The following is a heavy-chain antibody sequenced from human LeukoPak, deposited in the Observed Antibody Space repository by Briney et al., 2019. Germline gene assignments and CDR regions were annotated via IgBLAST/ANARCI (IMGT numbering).Heavy chain of an antibody. V-gene: IGHV4-59*12. CDR1: GGSISSYY. J-gene: IGHJ4*02. CDR2: IYYSGST. CDR3: ATDWQSPYFSLGAH. D-gene: IGHD3-16*01. Sequence: SETLSLTCTVSGGSISSYYWSWIRQPPGKGLEWIGYIYYSGSTYYNPSLKSRVTISVDMSKNQFSLKLSSVTAADTAVYYCATDWQSPYFSLGAHWGLGTLVTVSS.